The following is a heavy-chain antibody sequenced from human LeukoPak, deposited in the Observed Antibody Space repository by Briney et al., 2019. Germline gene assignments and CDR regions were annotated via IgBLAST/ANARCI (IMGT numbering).Heavy chain of an antibody. CDR1: GGSISSGSYY. J-gene: IGHJ4*02. V-gene: IGHV4-61*02. CDR3: ARGASPIDY. D-gene: IGHD2-2*01. Sequence: PSETLSLTCTVSGGSISSGSYYWSWIRQPAGKGLEWIGRISTSGSTNYNPSLKSRVTMSVDTSKNQFSLKLNSLTVADTAVYYCARGASPIDYWGQGTLVTVSS. CDR2: ISTSGST.